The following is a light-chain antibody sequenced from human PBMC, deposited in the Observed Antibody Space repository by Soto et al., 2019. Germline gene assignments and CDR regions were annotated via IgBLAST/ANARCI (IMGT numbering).Light chain of an antibody. CDR2: QDY. CDR1: KLGDKY. J-gene: IGLJ1*01. Sequence: SYELTQPPSVSVSPGQPASITCSGDKLGDKYTFWYQQKPGQSPVLVIYQDYKRPSGIPERFSGSNSGNTASLTISGLQAEDEADYYCSSYTSSNPYVFGTGTKLTVL. CDR3: SSYTSSNPYV. V-gene: IGLV3-1*01.